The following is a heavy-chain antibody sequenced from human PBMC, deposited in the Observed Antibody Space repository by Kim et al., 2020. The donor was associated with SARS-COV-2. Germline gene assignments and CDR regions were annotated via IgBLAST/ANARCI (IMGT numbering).Heavy chain of an antibody. V-gene: IGHV4-38-2*02. CDR2: IYHSGST. CDR1: GSSISSGYY. J-gene: IGHJ4*02. Sequence: SETLSLTCTVSGSSISSGYYWGWIRPPPGKGLEWIGSIYHSGSTYYNPSLKSRVTISVDTSKNQFSLKLSSVTAADTAVYYCAREYYYGSGSYYMGVLFDYWGQGTLVTVSS. D-gene: IGHD3-10*01. CDR3: AREYYYGSGSYYMGVLFDY.